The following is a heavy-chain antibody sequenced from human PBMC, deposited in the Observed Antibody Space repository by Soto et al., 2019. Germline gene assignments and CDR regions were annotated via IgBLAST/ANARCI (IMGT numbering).Heavy chain of an antibody. D-gene: IGHD3-10*01. CDR3: EIDVGSGEWSVV. CDR1: GGTFSNYV. J-gene: IGHJ6*02. Sequence: QVQLVQSGTEVKKPGSSAKVSCKASGGTFSNYVISWVRQAPGQGLEWMGGIIPLFGTTDYAKKFQGRIAITADESTTTVYMDLSSLRFEDTAVYFCEIDVGSGEWSVVWGQGTPVIVSS. V-gene: IGHV1-69*01. CDR2: IIPLFGTT.